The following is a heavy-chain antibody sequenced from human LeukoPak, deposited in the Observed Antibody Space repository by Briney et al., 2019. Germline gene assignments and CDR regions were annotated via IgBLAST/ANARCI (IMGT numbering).Heavy chain of an antibody. CDR1: GGTFSSYA. D-gene: IGHD6-6*01. Sequence: GASVKVSCKASGGTFSSYAISWVRQAPGQGLEWMGRIIPILGIANYAQKFQGRVTITADESTSTAYMELSSLRSEDTAVYYCARGKQLGGLGYYYYYMDVWGKGTTVTVSS. CDR3: ARGKQLGGLGYYYYYMDV. CDR2: IIPILGIA. V-gene: IGHV1-69*04. J-gene: IGHJ6*03.